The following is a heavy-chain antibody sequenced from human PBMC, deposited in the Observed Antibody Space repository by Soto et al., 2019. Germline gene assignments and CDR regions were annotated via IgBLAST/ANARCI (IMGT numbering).Heavy chain of an antibody. CDR3: ARERSAAGTGWFDP. Sequence: QVQLVQSGAEVKKPGASVKVSCKASGYTFTSYDINWVRQATGQGLEWMGWMNPNSGNTGYAQKFQGRVTMTRNTSISTAYMDLSSLRSEDTAVHYCARERSAAGTGWFDPWGQGTLVTVSS. CDR1: GYTFTSYD. CDR2: MNPNSGNT. V-gene: IGHV1-8*01. D-gene: IGHD6-13*01. J-gene: IGHJ5*02.